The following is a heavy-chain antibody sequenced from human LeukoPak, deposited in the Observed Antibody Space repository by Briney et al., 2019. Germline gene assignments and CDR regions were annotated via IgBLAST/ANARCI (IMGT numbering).Heavy chain of an antibody. Sequence: SQTLSLTCAISGDSVSSNSAAWNWIRQSPSRGLEWLGRTYYRSKWYNDYAVSVKSRITINPDTSKNQFSLQLNSVTPEDTAVYYCARDRVECRYYYDSSGYCNWFDPWGQGTLVTVSS. CDR1: GDSVSSNSAA. CDR2: TYYRSKWYN. D-gene: IGHD3-22*01. CDR3: ARDRVECRYYYDSSGYCNWFDP. J-gene: IGHJ5*02. V-gene: IGHV6-1*01.